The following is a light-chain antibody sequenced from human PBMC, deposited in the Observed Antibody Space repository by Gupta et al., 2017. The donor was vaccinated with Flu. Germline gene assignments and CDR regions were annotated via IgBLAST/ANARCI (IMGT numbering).Light chain of an antibody. Sequence: GTISSTGTSSEVGADNVFSWHQQHPGKAHNLLIYDGSQGPAGVPDSFSASKAGNTASLTISGRTAEDEADYFRCSDAGSGSVIFGGGTKLTVL. CDR3: CSDAGSGSVI. V-gene: IGLV2-11*01. CDR1: SSEVGADNV. J-gene: IGLJ2*01. CDR2: DGS.